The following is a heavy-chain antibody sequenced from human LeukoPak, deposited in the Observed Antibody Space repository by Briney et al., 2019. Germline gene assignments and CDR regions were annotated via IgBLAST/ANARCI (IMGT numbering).Heavy chain of an antibody. CDR1: GFTVSSNY. Sequence: GGSLRLSCAASGFTVSSNYMSWVRQAPGKGLEWVSVIYSGGRTYYADSVKGRFTISRDNSKNTLYLQMNSLRAEDTAVYYCATLGYIEYSSSSAAFDIWGQGTMVTVSS. CDR2: IYSGGRT. V-gene: IGHV3-66*01. D-gene: IGHD6-6*01. J-gene: IGHJ3*02. CDR3: ATLGYIEYSSSSAAFDI.